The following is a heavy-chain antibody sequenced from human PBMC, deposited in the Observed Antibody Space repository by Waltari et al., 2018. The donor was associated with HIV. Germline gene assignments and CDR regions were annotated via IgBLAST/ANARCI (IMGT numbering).Heavy chain of an antibody. CDR3: AKDKDSTVTTIVYYYGMDV. J-gene: IGHJ6*02. CDR1: GLTFSSYG. Sequence: QVQLVESGGGVVQPGRSLRLSCAASGLTFSSYGCPWVRQAPGKGLECVAVISYEGSNKDYADSVKGRFTISRDNSKNKLYLQMSSLRAEDTAVYYCAKDKDSTVTTIVYYYGMDVWGQGTTVTVSS. CDR2: ISYEGSNK. V-gene: IGHV3-30*18. D-gene: IGHD4-17*01.